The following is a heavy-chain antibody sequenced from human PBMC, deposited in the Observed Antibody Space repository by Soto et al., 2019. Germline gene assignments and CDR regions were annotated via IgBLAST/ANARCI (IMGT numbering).Heavy chain of an antibody. CDR2: IYYSGST. CDR3: ARRLVATETFDY. J-gene: IGHJ4*02. Sequence: SETLSLTCTVSGGSISSGDYYWSWIRQPPGKGLEWIGYIYYSGSTYYNPSLKSRVTISVGTSKNQFSLKLSSVTAADTAVYYCARRLVATETFDYWGQGTLVTVSS. D-gene: IGHD5-12*01. CDR1: GGSISSGDYY. V-gene: IGHV4-30-4*01.